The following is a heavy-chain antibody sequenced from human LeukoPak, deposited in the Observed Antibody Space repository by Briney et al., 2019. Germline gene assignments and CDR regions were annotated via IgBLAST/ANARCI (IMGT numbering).Heavy chain of an antibody. J-gene: IGHJ3*02. CDR3: ATYCSGGSCYWPPGDAVGDAFDI. CDR2: IYYSGST. V-gene: IGHV4-39*07. CDR1: GGSTSSSSYY. Sequence: SETLSLTCTVSGGSTSSSSYYWGWIRQPPGKGLEWIGSIYYSGSTYYNPSLKSRVTISVDTSKNQFSLKLSSVTAADTAVYYCATYCSGGSCYWPPGDAVGDAFDIWGQGTMVTVSS. D-gene: IGHD2-15*01.